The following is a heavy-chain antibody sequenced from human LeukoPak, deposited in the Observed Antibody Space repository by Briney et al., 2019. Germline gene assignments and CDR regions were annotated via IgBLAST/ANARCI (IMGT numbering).Heavy chain of an antibody. D-gene: IGHD6-13*01. V-gene: IGHV3-43*02. CDR1: GFTFDDYA. Sequence: GGSLRLSCAASGFTFDDYAMHWVRQAPGKGLEWVSLISGDGGSTYYADSAKGRFTISRDNSKNSLYLQMNSLRTEDIALYSCAKAPRQELANALFDYWGQGTLVTVSS. J-gene: IGHJ4*02. CDR3: AKAPRQELANALFDY. CDR2: ISGDGGST.